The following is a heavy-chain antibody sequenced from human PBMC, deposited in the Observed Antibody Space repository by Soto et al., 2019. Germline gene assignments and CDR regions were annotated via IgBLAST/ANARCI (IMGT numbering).Heavy chain of an antibody. CDR3: ARGGHVVVVTAALDF. J-gene: IGHJ4*02. Sequence: QVQLVQSGAEVKKPGASVKVSCKASGDTFTDYYIHWVRQAPGQGLEWMGTVNPSGGHTTYAQHFLGKMTMNQDTVTHTPYMGLTCLTSEDTAVYYCARGGHVVVVTAALDFWGQGTLVTVSS. CDR1: GDTFTDYY. CDR2: VNPSGGHT. D-gene: IGHD2-21*02. V-gene: IGHV1-46*01.